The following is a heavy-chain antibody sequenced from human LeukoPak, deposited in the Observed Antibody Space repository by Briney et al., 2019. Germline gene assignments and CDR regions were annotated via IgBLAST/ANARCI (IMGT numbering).Heavy chain of an antibody. V-gene: IGHV3-21*01. CDR1: GFTFSSYS. CDR2: ISSSSTYI. CDR3: ARDLDDYGDRDWFDP. Sequence: GGSLRLSCAASGFTFSSYSMNWVRQAPGKGLEWVSSISSSSTYIYYADSVKGRFTISRDNAKNSLYLQLNSLRAEDTAVYYCARDLDDYGDRDWFDPWGQGTLVTVSS. J-gene: IGHJ5*02. D-gene: IGHD4-17*01.